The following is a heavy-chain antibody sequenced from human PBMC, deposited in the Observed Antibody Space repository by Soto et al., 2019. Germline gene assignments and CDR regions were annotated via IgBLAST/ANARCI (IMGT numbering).Heavy chain of an antibody. CDR3: ARDERSWYFEI. D-gene: IGHD1-1*01. CDR1: GFTFSGYG. V-gene: IGHV3-33*01. J-gene: IGHJ2*01. Sequence: QVQLVESGGVVVQPGRSLRLSCVASGFTFSGYGMHWVRQAPGKGLEWVALMWHDGSKTFYADSVKGRFTISRDKSDNTLFLQMNSLRAEDTAVYYCARDERSWYFEIWGRVTLVSVSS. CDR2: MWHDGSKT.